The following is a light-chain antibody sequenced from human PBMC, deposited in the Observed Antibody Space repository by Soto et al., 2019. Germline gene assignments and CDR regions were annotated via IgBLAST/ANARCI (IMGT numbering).Light chain of an antibody. V-gene: IGKV1-12*01. J-gene: IGKJ4*01. Sequence: DLQMTQSPSSVSASVGDRVTLTCRASQGISSRLAWYQQKPGKAPNLLIYAASRLQSGVPSRFSGTGSGTDFTLTITSLQPEDFTIYYCQQADSFPLTFGGGTKVEVK. CDR2: AAS. CDR3: QQADSFPLT. CDR1: QGISSR.